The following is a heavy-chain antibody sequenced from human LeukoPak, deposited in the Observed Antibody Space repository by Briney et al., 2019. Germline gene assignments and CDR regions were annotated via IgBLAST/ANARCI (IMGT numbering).Heavy chain of an antibody. CDR1: GGTFSSYA. CDR2: IIPIFGTA. D-gene: IGHD3-22*01. J-gene: IGHJ1*01. CDR3: ARDSADYYDSSGPYIRNFQH. V-gene: IGHV1-69*13. Sequence: GASVKVSCKASGGTFSSYAISWVRQAPGQGLEWMGGIIPIFGTANYAQKFQGRVTITADESTSTVYMELSSLRSEDTAVYYCARDSADYYDSSGPYIRNFQHWGQGTLVTVSS.